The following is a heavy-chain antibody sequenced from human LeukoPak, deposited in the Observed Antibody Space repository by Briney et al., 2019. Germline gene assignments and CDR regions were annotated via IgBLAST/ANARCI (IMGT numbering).Heavy chain of an antibody. CDR1: GFTFTNYE. CDR3: AREPGGATFDY. J-gene: IGHJ4*02. V-gene: IGHV3-48*03. Sequence: GGSLRLSCAASGFTFTNYEMNWVRQAPGKGLEWVSYIGSSGSTIYYADSVKGRFTISRDNAKNSLYLQMNSLRAEDTALYYCAREPGGATFDYWGQGTLVTVSS. D-gene: IGHD3-10*01. CDR2: IGSSGSTI.